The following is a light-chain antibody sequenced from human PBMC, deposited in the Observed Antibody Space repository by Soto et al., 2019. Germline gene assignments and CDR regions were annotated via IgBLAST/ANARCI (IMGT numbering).Light chain of an antibody. CDR1: NSDVGGYNY. Sequence: QSALTQSASVSGSPGQSITISCTGTNSDVGGYNYVSWYQQHPGKAPKLMIYEVSNRPSGVSNRFSGSKSGNTASLTISGLQAEDEADYYCSSYTSTTTVVFGGGTKVTVL. J-gene: IGLJ3*02. V-gene: IGLV2-14*01. CDR3: SSYTSTTTVV. CDR2: EVS.